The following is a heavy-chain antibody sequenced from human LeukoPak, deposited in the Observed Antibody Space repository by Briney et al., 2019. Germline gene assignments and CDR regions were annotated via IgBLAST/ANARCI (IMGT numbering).Heavy chain of an antibody. CDR1: GLTFSSYA. CDR3: ANTFNFDY. Sequence: GGSLRLSCAASGLTFSSYAMSWVRQAPGKGLEWISGISGNGGSTYYADSVKGRFSISRDNSKNTLYLQMNSLRAEDTAVYYCANTFNFDYWGQGTLVTVSS. V-gene: IGHV3-23*01. CDR2: ISGNGGST. J-gene: IGHJ4*02.